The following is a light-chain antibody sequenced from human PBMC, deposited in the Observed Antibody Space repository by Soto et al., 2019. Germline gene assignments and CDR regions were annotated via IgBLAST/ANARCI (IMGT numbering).Light chain of an antibody. V-gene: IGLV2-23*02. CDR2: EVS. CDR3: YSYGGTNFVV. Sequence: QSVLTQPASVSGSPGQSITISCTGTNSDVGSYNLVSWYQQHPGKAPKLMIYEVSLRPSGVSNRFSGSKSGNTASLTISGLQAEDEADYYCYSYGGTNFVVFGGGTKLTVL. CDR1: NSDVGSYNL. J-gene: IGLJ2*01.